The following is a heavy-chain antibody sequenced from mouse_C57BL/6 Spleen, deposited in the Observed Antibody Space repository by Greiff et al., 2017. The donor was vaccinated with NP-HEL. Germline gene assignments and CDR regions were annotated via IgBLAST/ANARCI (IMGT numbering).Heavy chain of an antibody. CDR1: GYSFTSYY. CDR2: IYPGSGNT. Sequence: VMLVESGPELVKPGASVKISCKASGYSFTSYYIHWVKQRPGQGLEWIGWIYPGSGNTKYNEKFKGKATLTADTSSSTAYMQLSSLTSEDSAVYYCARKGDYYGSSYGGAMDYWGQGTSVTVSS. V-gene: IGHV1-66*01. J-gene: IGHJ4*01. D-gene: IGHD1-1*01. CDR3: ARKGDYYGSSYGGAMDY.